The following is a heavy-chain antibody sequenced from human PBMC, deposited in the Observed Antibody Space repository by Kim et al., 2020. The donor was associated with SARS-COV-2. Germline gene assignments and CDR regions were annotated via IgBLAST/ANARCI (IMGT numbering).Heavy chain of an antibody. D-gene: IGHD3-3*01. CDR2: IRSKANSYPK. CDR1: GFTFSGSA. V-gene: IGHV3-73*01. Sequence: GGSLRLSCAASGFTFSGSAIHWVRQASGKGLAWVCRIRSKANSYPKTDAASVRGSFSISRDDSKNTLYLQMNNLKTAAPSVYYFTLVPAPTSAFWYAFD. CDR3: TLVPAPTSAFWYAFD. J-gene: IGHJ3*02.